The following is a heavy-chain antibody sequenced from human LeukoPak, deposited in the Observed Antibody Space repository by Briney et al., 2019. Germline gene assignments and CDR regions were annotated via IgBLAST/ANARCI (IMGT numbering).Heavy chain of an antibody. Sequence: GGSLRLSCAASGFTFSSYAMSWVRQAPGKGLEWVGRIKSKTDGGTTDYAAPVKGRFTISRDESKNTLYLQMNSLKTEDTAVYYCTTVAGTNYYYGMDVWGQGTTVTVSS. J-gene: IGHJ6*02. CDR1: GFTFSSYA. CDR3: TTVAGTNYYYGMDV. CDR2: IKSKTDGGTT. D-gene: IGHD6-19*01. V-gene: IGHV3-15*01.